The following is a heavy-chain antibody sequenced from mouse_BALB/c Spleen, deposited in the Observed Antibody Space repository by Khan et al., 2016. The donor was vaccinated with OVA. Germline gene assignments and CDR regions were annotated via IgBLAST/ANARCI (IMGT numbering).Heavy chain of an antibody. D-gene: IGHD1-2*01. V-gene: IGHV5-15*02. CDR3: ARGGGTAPFAY. J-gene: IGHJ3*01. CDR2: ISDLAYTI. CDR1: GFTFRDYG. Sequence: EVELVESGGGLVQPGGSRKLSCAASGFTFRDYGMAWVRQAPGKGPEWVAFISDLAYTIYYADTVTDRFTISRENAKNTLYLEMRSLRSEDTAMYYCARGGGTAPFAYWGLGTLVTVSA.